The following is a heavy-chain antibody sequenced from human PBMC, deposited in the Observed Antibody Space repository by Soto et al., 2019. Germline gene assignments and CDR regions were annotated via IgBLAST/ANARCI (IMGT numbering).Heavy chain of an antibody. Sequence: GGSLRLSCAASGFTFSDSYMSWIRQAPGKGQEWVSYISSSDSIIYYSDSVKGRFIISRDNAKNSLYLQMNSLRAEDTAAYYCARDLGYYDSSGYFDYWGQGTLVTVSS. CDR1: GFTFSDSY. CDR3: ARDLGYYDSSGYFDY. CDR2: ISSSDSII. D-gene: IGHD3-22*01. J-gene: IGHJ4*02. V-gene: IGHV3-11*01.